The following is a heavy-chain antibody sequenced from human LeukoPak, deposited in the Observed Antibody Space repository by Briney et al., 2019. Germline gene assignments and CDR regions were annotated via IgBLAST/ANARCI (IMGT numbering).Heavy chain of an antibody. V-gene: IGHV3-33*01. CDR3: AIGYGDYGADFDY. J-gene: IGHJ4*02. CDR2: IWYDGSNK. Sequence: GGSLRLSCATSGFTFSSYGMHWVRQAPGKGLEWVAVIWYDGSNKYYADSVKGRFTISRDNSKNTLYLQMNSLRAEDTAVYYCAIGYGDYGADFDYWGQGTLVTVSS. D-gene: IGHD4-17*01. CDR1: GFTFSSYG.